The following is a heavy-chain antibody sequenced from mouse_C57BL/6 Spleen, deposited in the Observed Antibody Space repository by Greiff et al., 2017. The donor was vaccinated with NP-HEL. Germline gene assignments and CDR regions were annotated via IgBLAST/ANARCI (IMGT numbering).Heavy chain of an antibody. V-gene: IGHV1-81*01. CDR3: ARSNYDYDFSPYFDY. CDR2: IYPRSGNT. Sequence: QVQLQQSGAELARPGASVKLSCKASGYTFTSYGISWVKQRTGQGLEWIGEIYPRSGNTYYNEKFKGKATLTADKSSSTAYMELRSLTSEDSAVYFCARSNYDYDFSPYFDYWGQGTTLTVSS. CDR1: GYTFTSYG. J-gene: IGHJ2*01. D-gene: IGHD2-4*01.